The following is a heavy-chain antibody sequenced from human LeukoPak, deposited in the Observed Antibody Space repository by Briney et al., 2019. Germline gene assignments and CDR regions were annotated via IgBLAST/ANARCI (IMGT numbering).Heavy chain of an antibody. CDR1: GRSMTSHY. J-gene: IGHJ6*03. CDR3: ARNRGSTVITDHYYYYYMDV. CDR2: IYYTGTT. Sequence: SETLSLTRTVSGRSMTSHYWSWIRQSPGKGLEWIGYIYYTGTTTYNPSLKSRVTMSVDTSKNQFSLKLSSVTAADTAVYYCARNRGSTVITDHYYYYYMDVWGKGTTVTVSS. D-gene: IGHD4-11*01. V-gene: IGHV4-59*11.